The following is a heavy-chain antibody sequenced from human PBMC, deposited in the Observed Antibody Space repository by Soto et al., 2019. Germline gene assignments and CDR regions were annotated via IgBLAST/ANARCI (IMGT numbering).Heavy chain of an antibody. J-gene: IGHJ6*02. Sequence: QVQLQESGPGLVKPSETLSLTCTVSGGSISSYYWCWTRQPAGKGLEWIGRSYPTGKTNYNPSLQSRLTMSADTSRNQFSLNLGTMTAAETAVYYGAMCGLDYGMDVWDQGTTVTVSS. V-gene: IGHV4-4*07. D-gene: IGHD3-10*02. CDR2: SYPTGKT. CDR1: GGSISSYY. CDR3: AMCGLDYGMDV.